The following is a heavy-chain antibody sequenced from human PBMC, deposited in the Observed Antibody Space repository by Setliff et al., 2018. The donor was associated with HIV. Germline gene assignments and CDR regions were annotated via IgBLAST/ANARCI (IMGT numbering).Heavy chain of an antibody. CDR3: ARVNGIELSVHYYFMDV. D-gene: IGHD1-7*01. CDR1: ADSLDGYY. CDR2: IQISGST. J-gene: IGHJ6*03. Sequence: SETLSLTCTVSADSLDGYYWAWIRQPAGKGLEWTGRIQISGSTDSNPSLMSRVTMSLDASKNQFSLRLISVTPADTGVYYCARVNGIELSVHYYFMDVWGKGTTVTVSS. V-gene: IGHV4-4*07.